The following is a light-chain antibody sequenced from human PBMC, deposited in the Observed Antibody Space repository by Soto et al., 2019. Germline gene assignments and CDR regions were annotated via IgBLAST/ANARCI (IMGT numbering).Light chain of an antibody. J-gene: IGKJ1*01. Sequence: EIVLTQSPGTLSLSPGERATLSCRASQRVRSNYLAWYRQKPGQAPRLLFYGASSRATGIPDRFSGSGSGTDFTLTISRLEPEDFAVYYCQQYGSSPRTFGQGTKVDIK. CDR2: GAS. V-gene: IGKV3-20*01. CDR3: QQYGSSPRT. CDR1: QRVRSNY.